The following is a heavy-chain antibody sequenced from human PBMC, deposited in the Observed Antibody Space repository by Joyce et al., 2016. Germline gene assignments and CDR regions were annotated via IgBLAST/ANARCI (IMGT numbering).Heavy chain of an antibody. CDR1: GGSISSSSFY. CDR2: IYSGGST. V-gene: IGHV4-39*01. CDR3: ARIGNYYDSSGWTDY. Sequence: QLQLQESGPGLVRPSETLSLTCTVSGGSISSSSFYWGWIRQPPEKGLEWIGDIYSGGSTHYNPSLKSRVTISVDTSMNQFSLKLSSVTAADTAVYYCARIGNYYDSSGWTDYWGQGTLVTVSS. D-gene: IGHD3-22*01. J-gene: IGHJ4*02.